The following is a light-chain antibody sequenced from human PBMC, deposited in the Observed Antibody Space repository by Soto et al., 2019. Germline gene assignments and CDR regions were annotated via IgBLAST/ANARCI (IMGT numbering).Light chain of an antibody. CDR1: QSISSW. CDR2: DAS. J-gene: IGKJ2*01. Sequence: DIQMTQSPSTLSASVGDRVTITCRASQSISSWLAWYQQKPGKAPKFLIYDASSLESGVPSRFSGSGSGTEFALTISSLQTDDFATYFCQQYNSYPHTFGQGTKLEIK. CDR3: QQYNSYPHT. V-gene: IGKV1-5*01.